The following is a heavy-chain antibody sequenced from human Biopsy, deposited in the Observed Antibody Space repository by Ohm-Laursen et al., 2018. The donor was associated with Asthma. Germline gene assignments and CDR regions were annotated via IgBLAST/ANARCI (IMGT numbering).Heavy chain of an antibody. CDR3: ARKAGSCISRTCYSLDF. D-gene: IGHD2-2*01. Sequence: VKISCKSLGGTFNTYVIGWVRQAPGQGLEWMGGINSVFGTTTYPQKFQDRVTITADDSTSTVYMELSSLRSEDTAVYYCARKAGSCISRTCYSLDFWGQGTLVTVYS. CDR1: GGTFNTYV. CDR2: INSVFGTT. J-gene: IGHJ4*02. V-gene: IGHV1-69*13.